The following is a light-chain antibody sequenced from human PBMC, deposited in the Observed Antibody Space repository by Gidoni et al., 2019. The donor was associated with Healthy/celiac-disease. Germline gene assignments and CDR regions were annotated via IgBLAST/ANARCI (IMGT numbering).Light chain of an antibody. J-gene: IGKJ1*01. V-gene: IGKV1-39*01. CDR2: AAS. CDR3: QQSYSTPRT. CDR1: QSFSSY. Sequence: DIQITQSPSSLSASVGDRVTIPCRASQSFSSYLNWYQQKPGKAPKLLIYAASSLQSGVPARFSGSGSGTDFTLTISSLQPEDFAAYYCQQSYSTPRTFGQGTKVEIK.